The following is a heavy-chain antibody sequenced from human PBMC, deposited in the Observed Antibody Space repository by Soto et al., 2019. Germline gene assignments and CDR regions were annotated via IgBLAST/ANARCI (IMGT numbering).Heavy chain of an antibody. CDR2: ISGSGFKK. Sequence: GGSLRRSCAASGFIFENFGMSWVRQAPGKGLEWISSISGSGFKKYYADSVKGRFTISRDNSKSTVYLELNNLSAEDTAVYHCAKNQGVELVPLAAVDWFDPWGQRSVLTV. J-gene: IGHJ5*01. CDR3: AKNQGVELVPLAAVDWFDP. D-gene: IGHD1-26*01. V-gene: IGHV3-23*01. CDR1: GFIFENFG.